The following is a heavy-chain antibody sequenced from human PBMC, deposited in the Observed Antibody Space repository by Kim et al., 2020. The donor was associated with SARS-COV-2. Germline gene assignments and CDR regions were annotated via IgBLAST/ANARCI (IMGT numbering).Heavy chain of an antibody. CDR1: GGSISSSSYY. J-gene: IGHJ4*02. CDR2: IYYSGST. V-gene: IGHV4-39*01. CDR3: ARGPYCSGGSCLAFFDY. Sequence: SETLSLTCTVSGGSISSSSYYWGWIRQPPGKGLEWIGSIYYSGSTYYNPSLKSRVTISVDTSKNQFSLKLSSVTAADTAVYYCARGPYCSGGSCLAFFDYWGQGTLVTVSS. D-gene: IGHD2-15*01.